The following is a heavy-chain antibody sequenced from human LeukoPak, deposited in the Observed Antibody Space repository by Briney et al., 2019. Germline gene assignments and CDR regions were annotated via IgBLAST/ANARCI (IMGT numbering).Heavy chain of an antibody. CDR3: ARGSWYYDSSGYYRLDC. Sequence: PGRSLRLSCAASGFTFSSYAMHWVRQAPGKGLEWVAVISYDGSNKYYADSVKGRFTISRDNSKNTLYLQMNSLRAEDTAVYYCARGSWYYDSSGYYRLDCWGQGTLVTVSS. CDR1: GFTFSSYA. J-gene: IGHJ4*02. CDR2: ISYDGSNK. V-gene: IGHV3-30-3*01. D-gene: IGHD3-22*01.